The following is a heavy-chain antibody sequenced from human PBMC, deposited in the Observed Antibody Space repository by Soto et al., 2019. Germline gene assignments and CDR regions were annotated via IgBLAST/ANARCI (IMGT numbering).Heavy chain of an antibody. CDR2: IIPIFGTA. CDR3: ARDPPTFGELSLDYYYGMDV. CDR1: GGTFSSYA. V-gene: IGHV1-69*13. D-gene: IGHD3-10*01. J-gene: IGHJ6*02. Sequence: SVKVSCKASGGTFSSYAISWVRQAPGQGLEWMGGIIPIFGTANYAQKFQGRVTITADESTSTAYMELSSLRSEDTAVYYCARDPPTFGELSLDYYYGMDVWGQGTTVTSP.